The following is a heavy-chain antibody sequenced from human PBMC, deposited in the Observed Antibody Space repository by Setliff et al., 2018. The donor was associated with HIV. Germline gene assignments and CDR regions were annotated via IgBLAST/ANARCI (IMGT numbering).Heavy chain of an antibody. CDR3: ARVETTVTSRLDY. Sequence: LSLTCSVSGASISSGFFWGWVRQPPGKGLEWIGSIYQSGTTYYNPALKSRVTISVDASKNQFSLRLTSVTAADTAVYFCARVETTVTSRLDYWGQGTLVTVSS. CDR2: IYQSGTT. CDR1: GASISSGFF. D-gene: IGHD4-17*01. J-gene: IGHJ4*02. V-gene: IGHV4-38-2*02.